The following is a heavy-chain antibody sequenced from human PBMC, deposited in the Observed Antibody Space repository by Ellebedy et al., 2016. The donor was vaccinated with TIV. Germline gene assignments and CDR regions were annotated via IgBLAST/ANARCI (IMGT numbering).Heavy chain of an antibody. V-gene: IGHV4-59*08. J-gene: IGHJ5*02. CDR3: ARRDILTLYGTWFDP. Sequence: MPSETLSLTCTVSGVSISSFSWTWIRQPPGKGLEWIGYIYYNGNTNYNPSLRSRAAISLDTSKNQISLKVSSVTAADTAVYFCARRDILTLYGTWFDPWGQGTLVTVSS. CDR2: IYYNGNT. CDR1: GVSISSFS. D-gene: IGHD3-9*01.